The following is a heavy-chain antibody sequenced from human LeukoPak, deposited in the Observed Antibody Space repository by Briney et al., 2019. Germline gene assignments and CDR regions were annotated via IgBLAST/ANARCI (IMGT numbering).Heavy chain of an antibody. CDR1: GFTFTTYW. V-gene: IGHV3-23*01. D-gene: IGHD3-16*01. Sequence: GGSLRLSCAASGFTFTTYWMHWVRQAPGKGLEWVSAISGSGGSTYYADSVKGRFTISRDNSKNTLYLQMNSLRAEDTAVYYCAKGGDYVWGSPLGYWGQGTLVTVSS. J-gene: IGHJ4*02. CDR2: ISGSGGST. CDR3: AKGGDYVWGSPLGY.